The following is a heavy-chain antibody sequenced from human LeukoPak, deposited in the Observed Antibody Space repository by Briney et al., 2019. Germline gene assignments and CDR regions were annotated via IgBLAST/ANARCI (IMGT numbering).Heavy chain of an antibody. CDR1: GGSISSGDYD. J-gene: IGHJ4*02. D-gene: IGHD5-12*01. CDR2: IYYSGST. V-gene: IGHV4-30-4*08. CDR3: ARGNSGYDFFYVGNFDY. Sequence: SETLSLTCTVSGGSISSGDYDWSWIRQPPGKGLEWIGYIYYSGSTYYNPSLKSRVTISVDTSKNQFSLKLSSVTAADTAVYYCARGNSGYDFFYVGNFDYWGQGTLVTVSS.